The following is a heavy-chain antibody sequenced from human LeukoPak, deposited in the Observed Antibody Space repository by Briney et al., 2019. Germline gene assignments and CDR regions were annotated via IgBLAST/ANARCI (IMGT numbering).Heavy chain of an antibody. J-gene: IGHJ2*01. CDR1: GFTFSSYW. CDR2: INSDGSTT. D-gene: IGHD6-19*01. Sequence: GGSLRLSCAASGFTFSSYWMHWVRQAPGKGLVWVSRINSDGSTTTYADSVKGRFTISRDNAKNTLYLQMNSLRVEDTAVYYCVSTVDYWYFDLWGCGTLVTVSS. CDR3: VSTVDYWYFDL. V-gene: IGHV3-74*01.